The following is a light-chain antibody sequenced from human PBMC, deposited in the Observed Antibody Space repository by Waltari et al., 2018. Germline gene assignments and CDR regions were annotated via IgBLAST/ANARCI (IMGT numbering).Light chain of an antibody. Sequence: SALTQPASVSGSPGQSITISCTGTSSDVGGYDLVSWYQQHPGNAPKLMIFEVNKRPSGVFTRFSGSRSGDTASRTISGLQAEDEADYYCCSYAGSSTFAFGTGTKVTVL. J-gene: IGLJ1*01. CDR3: CSYAGSSTFA. CDR1: SSDVGGYDL. V-gene: IGLV2-23*02. CDR2: EVN.